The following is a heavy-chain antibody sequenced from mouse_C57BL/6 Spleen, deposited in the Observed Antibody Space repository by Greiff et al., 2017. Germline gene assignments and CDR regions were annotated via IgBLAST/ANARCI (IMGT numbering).Heavy chain of an antibody. CDR3: TRSLLYDGFSMDY. Sequence: QVQLQQSGAELVRPGASVTLSCKASGYTFTDYEMHWVKQTPVHGLEWIGAIDPETGGTAYNQKFKGKAILTADKSSSTAYMELRSLTSEDSAVYYCTRSLLYDGFSMDYWGQGTSVTVSS. D-gene: IGHD2-3*01. CDR1: GYTFTDYE. V-gene: IGHV1-15*01. J-gene: IGHJ4*01. CDR2: IDPETGGT.